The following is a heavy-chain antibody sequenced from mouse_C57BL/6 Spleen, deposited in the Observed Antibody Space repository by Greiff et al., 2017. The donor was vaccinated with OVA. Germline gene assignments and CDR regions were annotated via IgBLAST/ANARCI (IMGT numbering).Heavy chain of an antibody. Sequence: VQLQQPGAELVRPGSSVKLSCKASGYTFTSYWMHWVKQRPIQGLEWIGNIDPSDSETHYNQKFKDKATLTVDKSSSTAYMQLSSLTSEDSAVYYCAREGTGGVFAYWGQGTLVTVSA. CDR2: IDPSDSET. D-gene: IGHD4-1*01. CDR3: AREGTGGVFAY. CDR1: GYTFTSYW. J-gene: IGHJ3*01. V-gene: IGHV1-52*01.